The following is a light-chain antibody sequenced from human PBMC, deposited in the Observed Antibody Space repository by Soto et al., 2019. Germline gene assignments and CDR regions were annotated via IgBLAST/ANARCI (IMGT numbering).Light chain of an antibody. J-gene: IGKJ1*01. CDR3: QQYNNWPKT. CDR2: GAS. Sequence: EIVMTQSPATLSVSPGERATLSCRASQSVSSNLAWYQQKPGQAPRLLIYGASTRATGIPARFSGSGSGTKFTLTISSLQSEDFAVYYCQQYNNWPKTFGQGTKVE. V-gene: IGKV3-15*01. CDR1: QSVSSN.